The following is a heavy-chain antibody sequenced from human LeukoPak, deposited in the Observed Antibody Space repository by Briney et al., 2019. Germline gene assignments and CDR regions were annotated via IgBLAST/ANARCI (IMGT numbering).Heavy chain of an antibody. CDR3: ARYSTLETCNAFDL. CDR1: GFTFSSYW. Sequence: PGGSLRLSCAASGFTFSSYWMSWVRQAPGKGLEWVANIRKDGSEKYYVDSVKGRFTISRDNAKNSLYLEMNSLRAEDTAVYFCARYSTLETCNAFDLWGQGTMVTVSS. V-gene: IGHV3-7*03. CDR2: IRKDGSEK. D-gene: IGHD3-3*01. J-gene: IGHJ3*01.